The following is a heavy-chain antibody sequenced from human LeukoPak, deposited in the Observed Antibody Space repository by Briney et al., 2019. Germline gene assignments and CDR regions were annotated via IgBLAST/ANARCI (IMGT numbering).Heavy chain of an antibody. Sequence: ASVKVSCKASGYTFTGYYMHWVRQAPGQGLEWMGWINPNSGGTNYAQKFQGRVTMTRDTSISTAYMELSRLRSDDTAVYYCARLRHYGSGSYPMTGNWFDPWGQGTLVSVSS. CDR2: INPNSGGT. CDR1: GYTFTGYY. D-gene: IGHD3-10*01. CDR3: ARLRHYGSGSYPMTGNWFDP. J-gene: IGHJ5*02. V-gene: IGHV1-2*02.